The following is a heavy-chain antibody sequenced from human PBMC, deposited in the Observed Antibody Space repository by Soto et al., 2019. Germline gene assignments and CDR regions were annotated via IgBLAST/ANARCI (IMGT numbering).Heavy chain of an antibody. CDR1: SLSISISNW. D-gene: IGHD2-8*01. J-gene: IGHJ6*02. CDR3: ASWVYAPWDYYYGMDV. Sequence: LSLTCAVSSLSISISNWWSFVRQPPGKGLEWIGEIYHSGSTNYNPSLKSRVTISVDKSKNQFSLKLSSVTAADTAVYYCASWVYAPWDYYYGMDVWGQGTTVTVSS. V-gene: IGHV4-4*02. CDR2: IYHSGST.